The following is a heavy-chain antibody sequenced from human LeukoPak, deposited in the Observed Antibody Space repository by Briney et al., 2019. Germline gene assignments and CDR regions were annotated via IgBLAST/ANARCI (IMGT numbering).Heavy chain of an antibody. Sequence: SQTLSLTCAVSGGSISSGGYSWSWIRQPPGKGLEWIGYIYHSGSTYYNPSLKSRVTISVDRSKNQFSLKLSSVTAADTAVYYWAEGWALSFWSDPGAREPWSPSPQ. D-gene: IGHD3-16*02. J-gene: IGHJ5*02. V-gene: IGHV4-30-2*01. CDR2: IYHSGST. CDR3: AEGWALSFWSDP. CDR1: GGSISSGGYS.